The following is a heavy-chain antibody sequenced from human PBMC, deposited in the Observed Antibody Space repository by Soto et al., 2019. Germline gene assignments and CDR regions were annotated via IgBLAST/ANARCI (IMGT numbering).Heavy chain of an antibody. V-gene: IGHV3-23*01. CDR2: ISGSGGST. CDR1: GFTFSSYA. Sequence: GGSLRLSCAASGFTFSSYAMSWVRQAPGEGLEGVSAISGSGGSTNYAASVKGRFTISRDNSKNTLYLQMNSLRAEDTAVYYCAKDPRTFVVPAAMGYWGQGTLVTVSS. J-gene: IGHJ4*02. CDR3: AKDPRTFVVPAAMGY. D-gene: IGHD2-2*01.